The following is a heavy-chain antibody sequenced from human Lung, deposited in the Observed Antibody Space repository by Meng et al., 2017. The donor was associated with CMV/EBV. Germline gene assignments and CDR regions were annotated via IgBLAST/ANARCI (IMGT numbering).Heavy chain of an antibody. V-gene: IGHV1-18*01. D-gene: IGHD1-26*01. J-gene: IGHJ4*02. CDR1: GYTFTNYG. CDR3: ARVEVGITSGDY. CDR2: ISAYNGNT. Sequence: AQWVQSGGEVKKPGASVNVSCKASGYTFTNYGITWVRQAPGQGLEWMGWISAYNGNTNYAQTLQGRVTMTTDTSTSTAYMELGSLRSDDTAVYYCARVEVGITSGDYWGQGTLVTVSS.